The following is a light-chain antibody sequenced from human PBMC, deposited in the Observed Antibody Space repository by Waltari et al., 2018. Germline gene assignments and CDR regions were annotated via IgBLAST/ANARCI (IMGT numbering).Light chain of an antibody. Sequence: DIQMTQSPSSLSASVGDTVTVSCRASQNIRTQLNWYQQKPATAPKLLIYGASTLQRGVPSRFSGSASRTDFTLTVTNLQPADFAVYFCQQSFSSPWTFGQGTRV. CDR2: GAS. V-gene: IGKV1-39*01. CDR3: QQSFSSPWT. J-gene: IGKJ1*01. CDR1: QNIRTQ.